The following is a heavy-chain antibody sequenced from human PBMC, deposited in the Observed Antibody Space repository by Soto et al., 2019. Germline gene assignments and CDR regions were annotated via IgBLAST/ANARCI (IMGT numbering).Heavy chain of an antibody. J-gene: IGHJ6*03. Sequence: GASVKVSCKASGYTFTSYDINWVRQATGQGLEWMGWMNPNSGNTGYAQKFQGRVTMTRNTSISTAYMELSSLRSEDTAVYYCARGHYDFWSGYLSPAYYYMDVWGKGTTVTVSS. CDR2: MNPNSGNT. CDR1: GYTFTSYD. CDR3: ARGHYDFWSGYLSPAYYYMDV. V-gene: IGHV1-8*01. D-gene: IGHD3-3*01.